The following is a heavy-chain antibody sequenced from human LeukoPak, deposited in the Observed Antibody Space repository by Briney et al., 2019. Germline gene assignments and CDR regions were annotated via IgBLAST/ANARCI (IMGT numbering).Heavy chain of an antibody. Sequence: GGSLRLSCTVSGFTVSSNSMSWVRQAPGKGLEWVSFIYSSVTHYSDSVRGRFTISRDNSKNTLFLQMNSLRAEDTAVYYCARRAGAYSHPYDYWGQGTLVTVSS. CDR2: IYSSVT. V-gene: IGHV3-53*01. J-gene: IGHJ4*02. CDR1: GFTVSSNS. D-gene: IGHD4/OR15-4a*01. CDR3: ARRAGAYSHPYDY.